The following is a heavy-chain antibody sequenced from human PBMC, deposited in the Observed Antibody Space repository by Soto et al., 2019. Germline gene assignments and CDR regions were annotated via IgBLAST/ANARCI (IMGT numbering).Heavy chain of an antibody. Sequence: QVQLVQSGAEVKKPGSSVKVSCKASGGTFSSYAISWVRQAPGQGLEWMGGIIPIFGTANYAQKFQGRVTITADESTSKAYMELSSLRSEDTAVYYCASNYDILTGYLTNDYYYYYGMDVWGQGTTVTVSS. CDR1: GGTFSSYA. V-gene: IGHV1-69*01. CDR3: ASNYDILTGYLTNDYYYYYGMDV. CDR2: IIPIFGTA. J-gene: IGHJ6*02. D-gene: IGHD3-9*01.